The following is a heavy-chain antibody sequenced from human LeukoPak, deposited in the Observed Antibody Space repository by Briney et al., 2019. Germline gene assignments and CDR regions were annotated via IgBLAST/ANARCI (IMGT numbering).Heavy chain of an antibody. D-gene: IGHD4-17*01. CDR2: IIPIFGTA. J-gene: IGHJ4*02. CDR3: ARDGYMTTVTTFAY. Sequence: SVKVPCKASGGTFSSYAISWVRQAPGQGLEWMGGIIPIFGTANYAQKFQGRVTITADESTSTAYMELSSLRSEDTAVYYCARDGYMTTVTTFAYWGQGTLVTVSS. CDR1: GGTFSSYA. V-gene: IGHV1-69*13.